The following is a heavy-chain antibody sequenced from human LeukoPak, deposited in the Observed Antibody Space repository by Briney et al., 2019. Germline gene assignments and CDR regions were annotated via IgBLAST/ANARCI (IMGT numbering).Heavy chain of an antibody. D-gene: IGHD2-15*01. CDR2: INPNSGGT. CDR3: ARVGYCSGGSCYPGYFDY. CDR1: GYTFTGYY. Sequence: ASVKVSCKASGYTFTGYYMHWVRQAPGQGLEWMGWINPNSGGTNYAQKFQGRVTMTRDTSITTAYMELSSLRSEDTAVYYCARVGYCSGGSCYPGYFDYWGQGTLVTVSS. V-gene: IGHV1-2*02. J-gene: IGHJ4*02.